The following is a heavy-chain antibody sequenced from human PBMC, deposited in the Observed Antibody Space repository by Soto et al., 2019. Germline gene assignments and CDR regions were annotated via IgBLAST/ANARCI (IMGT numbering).Heavy chain of an antibody. V-gene: IGHV4-59*08. Sequence: QVQLQESGPGLVKPSETLSLTCTVSGDSISHYYWSWIRQPPGKGLEWSGNIYYSGSTNYNPSLTSRVTISVDTSQNQFSLKLSSVTAADTAVYYCARHYGDDYGDLNDAFDVWGQGTMVTVSS. CDR2: IYYSGST. J-gene: IGHJ3*01. CDR1: GDSISHYY. D-gene: IGHD4-17*01. CDR3: ARHYGDDYGDLNDAFDV.